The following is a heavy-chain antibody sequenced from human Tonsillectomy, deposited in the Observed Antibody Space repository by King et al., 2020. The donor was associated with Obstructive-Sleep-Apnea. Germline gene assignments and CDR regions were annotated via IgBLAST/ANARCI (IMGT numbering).Heavy chain of an antibody. J-gene: IGHJ5*02. CDR3: ARGDCSVGSCVSYNWFDP. CDR1: GGSISSYY. CDR2: IYTSGST. Sequence: QLQESGPGLVKPSETLSLTCTVSGGSISSYYWSWIRQPAGKGLEWMGRIYTSGSTNYNPSLKSRVTLSVATSQNQFSLKLRSVPAADTAVYYCARGDCSVGSCVSYNWFDPCRQGTLLTVSS. D-gene: IGHD2-15*01. V-gene: IGHV4-4*07.